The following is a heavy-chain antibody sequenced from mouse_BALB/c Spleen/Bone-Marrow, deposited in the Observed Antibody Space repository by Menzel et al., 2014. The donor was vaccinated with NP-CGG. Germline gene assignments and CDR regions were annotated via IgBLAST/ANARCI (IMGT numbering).Heavy chain of an antibody. J-gene: IGHJ2*01. CDR2: IWADGST. CDR1: GFSLTSYG. D-gene: IGHD1-2*01. V-gene: IGHV2-9*02. Sequence: QVQLQQSGPGLVAPSQSLSITCTVSGFSLTSYGVHWVRQPPGKGLEWLGVIWADGSTNYNSALMSRLSISKDNSKSQVFLKMNSLRTDDTAMYYCARSHYPYYFDYWGQGTTLTVSS. CDR3: ARSHYPYYFDY.